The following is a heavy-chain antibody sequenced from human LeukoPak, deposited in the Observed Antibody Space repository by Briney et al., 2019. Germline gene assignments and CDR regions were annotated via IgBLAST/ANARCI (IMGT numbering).Heavy chain of an antibody. V-gene: IGHV3-23*01. D-gene: IGHD2-2*01. CDR2: ITGSGGNT. Sequence: GGSLRLSCAASGFTFSNYAMSWVRQAPGKGLEWVSAITGSGGNTYYADSVKGRFTISRDNSKNTLYLQMNSLRAEDTAVYYCARTLGYCSSTSCLRNWFDPWGQGTLVTVSS. J-gene: IGHJ5*02. CDR3: ARTLGYCSSTSCLRNWFDP. CDR1: GFTFSNYA.